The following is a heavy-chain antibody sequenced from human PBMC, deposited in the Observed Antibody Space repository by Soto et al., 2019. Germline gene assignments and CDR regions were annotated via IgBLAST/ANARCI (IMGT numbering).Heavy chain of an antibody. Sequence: PSETLSLTCTVSGGSISGYYWSWIRQPPGKGLEWIGYIYYSGSTNYNPSLKSRVTISIDTSKNQFSLKLSSVTAADTAVYYCARTYYDFWSGYWRWFDPWGQGILVTVSS. D-gene: IGHD3-3*01. J-gene: IGHJ5*02. CDR1: GGSISGYY. V-gene: IGHV4-59*01. CDR3: ARTYYDFWSGYWRWFDP. CDR2: IYYSGST.